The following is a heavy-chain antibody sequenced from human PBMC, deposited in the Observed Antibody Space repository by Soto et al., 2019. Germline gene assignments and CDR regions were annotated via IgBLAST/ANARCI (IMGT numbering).Heavy chain of an antibody. CDR2: IYYSGST. J-gene: IGHJ4*02. Sequence: PSGTLSLTCTVSGGSISSYYWSWIRQPPGKGLEWIGYIYYSGSTNYNPSLKSRVTISVDTSKNQFSLKLSSVTAADTAVYYCARASQRAETRRYCSGGSCYRDWCFDYWGQGTLVTVSS. CDR3: ARASQRAETRRYCSGGSCYRDWCFDY. V-gene: IGHV4-59*01. D-gene: IGHD2-15*01. CDR1: GGSISSYY.